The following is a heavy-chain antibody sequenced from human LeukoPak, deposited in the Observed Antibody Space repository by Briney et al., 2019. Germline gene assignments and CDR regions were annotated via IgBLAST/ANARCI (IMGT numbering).Heavy chain of an antibody. V-gene: IGHV7-4-1*02. J-gene: IGHJ6*03. CDR2: INTNTGNP. CDR1: GYTFSSYA. D-gene: IGHD3-10*01. CDR3: ARSGGSGSYYARYYYYYMDV. Sequence: ASVKVSCKASGYTFSSYAMNWVRQAPGQGLEWMGWINTNTGNPTYAQGFTGRFVFSLDTSVSTAYLQISSLKAEDTAVYYCARSGGSGSYYARYYYYYMDVWGKGTTVTVSS.